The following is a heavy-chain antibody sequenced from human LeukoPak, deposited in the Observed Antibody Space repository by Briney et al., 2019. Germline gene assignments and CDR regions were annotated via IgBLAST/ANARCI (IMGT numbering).Heavy chain of an antibody. J-gene: IGHJ3*02. CDR1: GFTFSDYY. V-gene: IGHV3-11*04. D-gene: IGHD3-22*01. CDR3: AVLGGYYDSSGDAFDI. CDR2: ISSSGSTI. Sequence: GGSLRLSCAASGFTFSDYYMSWIRQAPGKGLEWVSYISSSGSTIYYADSVKGRFTISRDNAKNSLYLQINSLRAEDTAVYYCAVLGGYYDSSGDAFDIWGQGTMVTVSS.